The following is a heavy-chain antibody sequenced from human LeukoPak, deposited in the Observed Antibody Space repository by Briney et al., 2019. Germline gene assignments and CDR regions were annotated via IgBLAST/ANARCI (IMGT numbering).Heavy chain of an antibody. Sequence: GASVKVSCKASGYTFTSYDINWVRQATGQGLEWMGWMNPDSGNTGYAQKFQGRVTMTRDTSISTAYMELSRLRSDDTAVYYCARDLSSWSYFDYWGQGTLVTVSS. CDR3: ARDLSSWSYFDY. CDR1: GYTFTSYD. V-gene: IGHV1-8*01. D-gene: IGHD6-13*01. CDR2: MNPDSGNT. J-gene: IGHJ4*02.